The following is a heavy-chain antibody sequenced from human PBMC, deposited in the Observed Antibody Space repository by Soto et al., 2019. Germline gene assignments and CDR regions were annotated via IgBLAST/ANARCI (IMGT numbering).Heavy chain of an antibody. CDR1: GYTFTSYG. V-gene: IGHV1-18*01. CDR2: ISAYNGNT. J-gene: IGHJ6*02. D-gene: IGHD6-13*01. CDR3: ARDPRRGIAAAVGMDV. Sequence: QVQLVQSGAEVKKPGASVKVSCKASGYTFTSYGISWVRQAPGQGLEWMGWISAYNGNTNYAQKLQGRVTMTTDTSTSTAYMELRSLRSDATAVYYCARDPRRGIAAAVGMDVWGQGTTVTVSS.